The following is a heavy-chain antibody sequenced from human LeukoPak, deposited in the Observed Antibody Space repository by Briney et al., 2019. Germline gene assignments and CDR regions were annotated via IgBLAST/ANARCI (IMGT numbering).Heavy chain of an antibody. CDR2: IYPGDSDT. Sequence: GESLKISCQGSGFTFTTHWIGWVCQMPGKGLEWMGIIYPGDSDTKCSPSFQGQVSISADRSIRTAYLQWTSLKASDTALYYCTRSDYGGNSFDYWGQGTLVTVSS. D-gene: IGHD4-23*01. CDR3: TRSDYGGNSFDY. CDR1: GFTFTTHW. V-gene: IGHV5-51*01. J-gene: IGHJ4*02.